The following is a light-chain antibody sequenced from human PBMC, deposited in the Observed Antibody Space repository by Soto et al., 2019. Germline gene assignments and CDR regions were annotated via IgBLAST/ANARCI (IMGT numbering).Light chain of an antibody. Sequence: EIVLTQSPATLSLSPGESATLSCRATRSVSSYLAWYQQKPGQAPRLLIYDASSRPTDIPARFSGSGSVTDFTLTISSLEPEDFALYYCQQRSNWPITFGQGTRLEIK. CDR2: DAS. J-gene: IGKJ5*01. CDR1: RSVSSY. V-gene: IGKV3-11*01. CDR3: QQRSNWPIT.